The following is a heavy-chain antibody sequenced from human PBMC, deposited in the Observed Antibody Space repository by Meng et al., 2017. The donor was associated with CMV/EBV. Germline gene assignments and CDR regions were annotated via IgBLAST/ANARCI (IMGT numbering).Heavy chain of an antibody. CDR3: AREGSFDGEFSHYYYGMDV. J-gene: IGHJ6*02. V-gene: IGHV4-59*01. D-gene: IGHD3-10*01. Sequence: SETLSLTCTVSGGSISSYYGNWIRQPPGKGLEWIGYIYYSGSTNYNPSLKSRVTISVDTSKNQFSLKLSSVTAADTAVYYCAREGSFDGEFSHYYYGMDVWGQGTTVTVSS. CDR2: IYYSGST. CDR1: GGSISSYY.